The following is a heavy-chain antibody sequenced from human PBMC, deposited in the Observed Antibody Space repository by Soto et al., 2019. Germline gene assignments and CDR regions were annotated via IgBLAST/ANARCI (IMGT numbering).Heavy chain of an antibody. D-gene: IGHD2-2*01. CDR3: ATAISSPFSNFDY. CDR2: IKEDGSEE. CDR1: GFTFSTYW. V-gene: IGHV3-7*01. Sequence: EVQLVQSGGDLVQPGGSLRLSCVASGFTFSTYWMTWVRQAPGMGLECVAGIKEDGSEEVYVDSVKGRFSISRDNAKTSLYLQLNRLRAEDTAVYYCATAISSPFSNFDYWGQGSLVTVSS. J-gene: IGHJ4*02.